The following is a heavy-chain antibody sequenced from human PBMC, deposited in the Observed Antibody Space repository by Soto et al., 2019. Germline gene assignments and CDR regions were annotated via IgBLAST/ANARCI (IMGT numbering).Heavy chain of an antibody. CDR2: IIPIFGTA. J-gene: IGHJ3*02. CDR3: ARDAAVGITGTNDAFDI. CDR1: GGTFSSYA. Sequence: ASVKVSCKASGGTFSSYAISWVRQAPGQGLEWMGGIIPIFGTANYAQKFQGRVTITADKSTSTAYMELSSLRSEDTAVYYCARDAAVGITGTNDAFDIWGQGTMVTVSS. V-gene: IGHV1-69*06. D-gene: IGHD1-20*01.